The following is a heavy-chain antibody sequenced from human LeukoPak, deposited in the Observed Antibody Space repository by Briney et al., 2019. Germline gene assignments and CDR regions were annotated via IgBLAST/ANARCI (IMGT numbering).Heavy chain of an antibody. D-gene: IGHD3-22*01. CDR2: ISAYNGNT. CDR3: AREGDPSGYYYVDY. CDR1: GYTFTSYG. Sequence: ASVKVSCKASGYTFTSYGISWVRQAPGQGLEWMGWISAYNGNTNYAQKLQGRVTTTTDTSTSTAYMELRSLRSDDTAVYYCAREGDPSGYYYVDYWGQGTLVTVSS. J-gene: IGHJ4*02. V-gene: IGHV1-18*01.